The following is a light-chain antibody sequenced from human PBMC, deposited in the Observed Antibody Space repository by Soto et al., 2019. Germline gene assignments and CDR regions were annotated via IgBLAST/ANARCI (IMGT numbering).Light chain of an antibody. CDR3: QQSYNTPRT. V-gene: IGKV1-39*01. Sequence: IQLTQSPSSLSAAVGDRVTITCRASQSISNFLNWYRQRPGQGPALLISSSSNVQSGVPSRFSGRGSGTDFAFTISGLQPEDAASYCCQQSYNTPRTFGQGTKVDIK. CDR1: QSISNF. CDR2: SSS. J-gene: IGKJ1*01.